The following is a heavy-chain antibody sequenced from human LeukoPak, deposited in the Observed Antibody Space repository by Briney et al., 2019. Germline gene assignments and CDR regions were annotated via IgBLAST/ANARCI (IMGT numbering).Heavy chain of an antibody. CDR1: GYTFTGYY. Sequence: ASVKVSCKASGYTFTGYYMHWVRQAPGQGLEWMGWINPNSGGTNYARKFQGRVTMTRDTSISTAFMELSRLRSDDTAVYYCAREQLANNYYYYGMDVWGQGTTVTVSS. CDR3: AREQLANNYYYYGMDV. D-gene: IGHD6-13*01. J-gene: IGHJ6*02. CDR2: INPNSGGT. V-gene: IGHV1-2*02.